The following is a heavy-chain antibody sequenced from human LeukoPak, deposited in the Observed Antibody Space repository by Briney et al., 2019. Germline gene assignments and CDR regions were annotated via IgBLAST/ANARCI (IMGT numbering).Heavy chain of an antibody. CDR3: ARDRGELPD. D-gene: IGHD1-26*01. J-gene: IGHJ4*02. Sequence: SETLSLTCTVSGGSISSTSYYWGWIRQPPGKGLEWIGSIYYSGSTYYNPSLKSRVTISVDTSKNQFSLKLSSVTAADTAVYYCARDRGELPDWGQGTLVTVSS. CDR2: IYYSGST. V-gene: IGHV4-39*07. CDR1: GGSISSTSYY.